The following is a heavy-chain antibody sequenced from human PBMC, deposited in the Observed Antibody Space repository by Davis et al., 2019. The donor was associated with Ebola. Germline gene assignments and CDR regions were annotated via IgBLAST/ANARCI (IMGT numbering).Heavy chain of an antibody. Sequence: GESLKISCAASGFTFSSYAMSWVRQAPGKGLAWVSAISGSGGSTYYADSVKGRFPISRDNSKNPLYLQMNSLRAEDTAVYYCANLDYGDNSGFDYWGQGTLVTVSS. CDR1: GFTFSSYA. V-gene: IGHV3-23*01. D-gene: IGHD4-23*01. CDR2: ISGSGGST. CDR3: ANLDYGDNSGFDY. J-gene: IGHJ4*02.